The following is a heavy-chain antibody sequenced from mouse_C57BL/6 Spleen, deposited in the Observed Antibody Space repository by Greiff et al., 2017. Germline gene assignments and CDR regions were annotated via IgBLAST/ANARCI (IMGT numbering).Heavy chain of an antibody. CDR3: ARPSTVVARYFDV. D-gene: IGHD1-1*01. CDR2: IDPSDSET. V-gene: IGHV1-52*01. CDR1: GYTFTSYW. Sequence: VQLQQPGAELVRPGSSVKLSCKASGYTFTSYWMHWVKQRPIQGLEWIGNIDPSDSETHYNQKFKDKATLTVDKSSSTAYMQLSSLTSEDSAVYYCARPSTVVARYFDVWGPGTTVTVSS. J-gene: IGHJ1*01.